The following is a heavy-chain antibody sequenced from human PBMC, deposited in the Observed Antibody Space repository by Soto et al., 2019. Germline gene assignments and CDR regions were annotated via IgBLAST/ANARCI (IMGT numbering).Heavy chain of an antibody. V-gene: IGHV3-23*01. Sequence: GGSLRLSCAASGFTFSNYAMNWVHQAPGKGLEWVSHINGNGGKTWYADSVRGRFTISRDNSKNTLYVQMSSLRAEDTAVYYCAKRLRDGLSSPFDYWGQGTLVTVSS. D-gene: IGHD3-16*01. CDR2: INGNGGKT. CDR3: AKRLRDGLSSPFDY. J-gene: IGHJ4*02. CDR1: GFTFSNYA.